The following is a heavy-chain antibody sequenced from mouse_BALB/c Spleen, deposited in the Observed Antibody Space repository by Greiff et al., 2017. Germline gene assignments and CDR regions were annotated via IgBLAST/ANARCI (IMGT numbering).Heavy chain of an antibody. Sequence: LQESGAELVRPGTSVKVSCKASGYAFTNYLIEWVKQRPGQGLEWIGVINPGSGGTNYNEKFKGKATLTADKSSSTAYMQLSSLTSDDSAVYFCARTITTVVADYWGQGTSVTVSS. V-gene: IGHV1-54*01. CDR1: GYAFTNYL. CDR3: ARTITTVVADY. J-gene: IGHJ4*01. CDR2: INPGSGGT. D-gene: IGHD1-1*01.